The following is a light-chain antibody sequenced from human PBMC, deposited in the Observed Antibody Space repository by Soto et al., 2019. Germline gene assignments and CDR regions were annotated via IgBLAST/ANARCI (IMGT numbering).Light chain of an antibody. Sequence: DIQMTQSPSSLSATVGDRVTITCRASQYIDTYLNWFQQKPGKAPKLLIYGSSSLQSGVPSSFSGSGSGTDFTLTISSLRPEDFATYYCQQSYSVPLTLGGGTKVDIK. CDR3: QQSYSVPLT. CDR2: GSS. CDR1: QYIDTY. V-gene: IGKV1-39*01. J-gene: IGKJ4*01.